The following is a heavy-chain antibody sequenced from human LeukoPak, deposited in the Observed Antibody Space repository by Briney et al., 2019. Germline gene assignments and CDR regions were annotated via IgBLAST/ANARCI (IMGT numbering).Heavy chain of an antibody. V-gene: IGHV1-2*02. CDR2: INPNSGGT. J-gene: IGHJ4*02. CDR1: GYTFTGYY. Sequence: ASVKVSCKASGYTFTGYYMHWVRQAPGQGLEWMGWINPNSGGTNYAQKFQGRVTMTRDTSISAAYMELSRLRSDDTAVYYCARLGGTYYYDSSGQNWGQGTPVTVSS. D-gene: IGHD3-22*01. CDR3: ARLGGTYYYDSSGQN.